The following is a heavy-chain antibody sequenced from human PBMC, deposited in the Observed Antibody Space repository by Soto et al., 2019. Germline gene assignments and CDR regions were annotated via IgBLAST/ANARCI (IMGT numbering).Heavy chain of an antibody. D-gene: IGHD2-2*01. V-gene: IGHV5-10-1*01. J-gene: IGHJ6*02. CDR1: GYSFTSYR. CDR3: ASSPRGYCSSTSCRELGNYYGMDV. CDR2: IDPSDSYT. Sequence: PGESLKISCKGSGYSFTSYRISWVRQMPGKGLEWMGRIDPSDSYTNYSPSFQGHVTISADKSISTAYLQWSSLKASDTAMYYCASSPRGYCSSTSCRELGNYYGMDVWGQGTTVTVSS.